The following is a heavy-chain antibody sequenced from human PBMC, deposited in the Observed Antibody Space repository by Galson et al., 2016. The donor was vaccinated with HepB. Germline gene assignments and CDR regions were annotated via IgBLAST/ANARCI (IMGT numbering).Heavy chain of an antibody. CDR3: AKSPLPDGGFDI. J-gene: IGHJ3*02. Sequence: SLRLSCAASGFSVNRNYMSWVRQAPGKGLEWVSIIYASGSRYYADSVRGRFTISRDSSKSTVFLQMNSLRAEDTAVYYCAKSPLPDGGFDIWGQGTLVTVSS. CDR2: IYASGSR. V-gene: IGHV3-53*01. CDR1: GFSVNRNY.